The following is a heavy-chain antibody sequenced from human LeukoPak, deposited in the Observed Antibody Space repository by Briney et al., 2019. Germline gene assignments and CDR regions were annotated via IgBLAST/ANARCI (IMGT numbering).Heavy chain of an antibody. CDR1: GFTFSSYG. J-gene: IGHJ6*03. V-gene: IGHV3-30*02. Sequence: PGGSLRLSCAASGFTFSSYGMHWVRQAPGKGLEWVAFIRYDGSNKYYADSVKGRFTISRDNSKNTLYLQMNSLRAGDTAVYYCAKGGVAVAGTPYYYYYMDVWGKGTTVTVSS. CDR3: AKGGVAVAGTPYYYYYMDV. CDR2: IRYDGSNK. D-gene: IGHD6-19*01.